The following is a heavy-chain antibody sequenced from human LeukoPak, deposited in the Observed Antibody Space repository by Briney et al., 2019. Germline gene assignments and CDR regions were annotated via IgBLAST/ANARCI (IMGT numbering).Heavy chain of an antibody. D-gene: IGHD3-3*01. CDR1: GFTFSSYS. CDR2: ISSSSSYI. Sequence: PGGSLRLSCAASGFTFSSYSMNWARQAPGKGLEWVSSISSSSSYIYYADSVKGRFTISRDNAKNSLYLQMNSLRAEDTAVYYCARAIFGVVIGCMDVWGKGTTVTVSS. V-gene: IGHV3-21*01. CDR3: ARAIFGVVIGCMDV. J-gene: IGHJ6*03.